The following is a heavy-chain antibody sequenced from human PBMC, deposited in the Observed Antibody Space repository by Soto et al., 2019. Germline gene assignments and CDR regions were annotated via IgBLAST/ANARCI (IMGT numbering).Heavy chain of an antibody. J-gene: IGHJ4*02. Sequence: SETLSLTCTVSGGSISSSSYYWGWIRQPPGKGLEWIGSIYYSGSTYYNPSLKSRVTISVDTSKNQFSLKLSSVTAAETAVYYCARLVLHDYDNSGFWIYWGQGAPVTVS. V-gene: IGHV4-39*01. CDR1: GGSISSSSYY. CDR3: ARLVLHDYDNSGFWIY. CDR2: IYYSGST. D-gene: IGHD3-22*01.